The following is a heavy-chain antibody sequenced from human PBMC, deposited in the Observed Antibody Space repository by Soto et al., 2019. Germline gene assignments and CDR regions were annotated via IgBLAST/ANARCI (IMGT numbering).Heavy chain of an antibody. V-gene: IGHV4-31*02. D-gene: IGHD3-22*01. CDR2: IYYSGGT. J-gene: IGHJ4*02. CDR1: GGSISSDGYY. Sequence: QVQLQESGPGLVKPSQTLSLTCTVSGGSISSDGYYWSWIRQHPGKGLEWIGYIYYSGGTYYNPSLKSRITMSVDTSKNQFSLKLTSVTAADTAVYYCGRKSHYDSIGYYWDYWGQGTLVTVSS. CDR3: GRKSHYDSIGYYWDY.